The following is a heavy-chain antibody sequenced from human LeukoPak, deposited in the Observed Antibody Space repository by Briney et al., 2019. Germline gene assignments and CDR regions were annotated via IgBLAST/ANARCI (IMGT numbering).Heavy chain of an antibody. J-gene: IGHJ4*02. CDR2: IYPVNSDT. Sequence: GESLKISCKGSGYSFTSYWIAWVRQMPGKGLECMGIIYPVNSDTRYSPSFQGQVTISADKSISTAYLHWSSLKASDTAMYYCARHEDGYNPFAYWGQGTLVTVSS. CDR3: ARHEDGYNPFAY. V-gene: IGHV5-51*01. D-gene: IGHD5-24*01. CDR1: GYSFTSYW.